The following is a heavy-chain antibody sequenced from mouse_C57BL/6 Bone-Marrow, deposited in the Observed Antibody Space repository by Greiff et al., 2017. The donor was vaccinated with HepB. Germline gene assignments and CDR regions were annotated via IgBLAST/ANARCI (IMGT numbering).Heavy chain of an antibody. V-gene: IGHV15-2*01. CDR2: ILPSIGRT. J-gene: IGHJ1*03. D-gene: IGHD2-4*01. CDR1: DSEVFPIAY. Sequence: QVQLQQSGSELMSPGSSVKLSCKDFDSEVFPIAYMSWVRQKPGHGFEWIGGILPSIGRTIYGEKFEDKATLDADTLSNTAYLELNSLTSEDSAIYYCARRGLRRDWYFDVWGTGTTVTVSS. CDR3: ARRGLRRDWYFDV.